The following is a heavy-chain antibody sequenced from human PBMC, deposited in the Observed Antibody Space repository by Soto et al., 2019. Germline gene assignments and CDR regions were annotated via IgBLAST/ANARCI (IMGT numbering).Heavy chain of an antibody. CDR3: ARDKGAYYSNLVY. J-gene: IGHJ4*02. Sequence: QVLLVQSGAEVKKPGSSVKVSCNLSGATFSSYAMSWVRQAPGQGLEWIGGIIPFFGTPNYAKKFLGRVNITADTSTATFYMELSSLRSDDTAAYYCARDKGAYYSNLVYWGQGTLVTVSS. CDR1: GATFSSYA. D-gene: IGHD3-22*01. V-gene: IGHV1-69*06. CDR2: IIPFFGTP.